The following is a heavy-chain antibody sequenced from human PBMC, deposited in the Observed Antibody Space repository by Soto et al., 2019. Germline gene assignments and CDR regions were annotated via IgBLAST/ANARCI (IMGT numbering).Heavy chain of an antibody. D-gene: IGHD1-1*01. Sequence: EVQLLESGGGFVQPGGSLRLSCAASGFTFSSYAMNWVRRPPGKGLEWVSSISGSGGTAYYADSVKGRFSISRDSLVNTLYRQMNSLRAEDTAVYYCAKGRGRNWNFDYWGQGTLVTVSP. CDR2: ISGSGGTA. V-gene: IGHV3-23*01. CDR1: GFTFSSYA. J-gene: IGHJ4*02. CDR3: AKGRGRNWNFDY.